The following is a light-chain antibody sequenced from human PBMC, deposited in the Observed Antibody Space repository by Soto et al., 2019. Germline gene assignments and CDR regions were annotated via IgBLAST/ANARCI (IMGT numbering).Light chain of an antibody. J-gene: IGKJ3*01. CDR2: DAS. V-gene: IGKV1-33*01. CDR1: QSITNH. CDR3: QKYDGVLQ. Sequence: DIQLTQSPASLSSSLGETVTLTCQASQSITNHLKWYQQKPGKAPNLLIYDASHMETGVPSRFTGSGSGTYFTIIRSSLQSDYIAKYYRQKYDGVLQFGPGTRVDF.